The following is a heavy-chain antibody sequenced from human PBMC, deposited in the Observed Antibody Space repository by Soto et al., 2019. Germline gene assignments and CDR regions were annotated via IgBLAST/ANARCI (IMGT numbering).Heavy chain of an antibody. J-gene: IGHJ4*02. V-gene: IGHV3-30*19. Sequence: LRLSCVVSGFTFSDFGMHWVRQSPGEGLAWVASISKDGLDRYYSESVKGRFTISRDDSKNAVFLQMNSLKVEDTAAYFCASPREGQWLVFDHWGQRTLVTVSS. D-gene: IGHD6-19*01. CDR3: ASPREGQWLVFDH. CDR1: GFTFSDFG. CDR2: ISKDGLDR.